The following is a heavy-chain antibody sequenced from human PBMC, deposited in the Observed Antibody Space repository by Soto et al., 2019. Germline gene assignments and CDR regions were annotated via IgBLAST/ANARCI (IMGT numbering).Heavy chain of an antibody. D-gene: IGHD3-9*01. CDR1: GFSLSNTGMT. CDR2: VYWHDDK. CDR3: ARSRFEMLTGTFDS. J-gene: IGHJ5*01. Sequence: QITLKESGPALVKPTQTLTLTCTFSGFSLSNTGMTVGWNRQPPGKALEWLALVYWHDDKRYNPSLKNRLTIAKDTSKTQVVLTLTNVGPVDTATYYCARSRFEMLTGTFDSWGQGTLVTVSS. V-gene: IGHV2-5*01.